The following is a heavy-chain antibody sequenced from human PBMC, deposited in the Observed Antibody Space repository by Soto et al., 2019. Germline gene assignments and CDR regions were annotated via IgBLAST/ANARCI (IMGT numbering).Heavy chain of an antibody. CDR3: ARVYEGTGKYYWFDP. J-gene: IGHJ5*02. D-gene: IGHD3-22*01. CDR1: RGSISSGSYY. Sequence: QVQLRESGPRLVGPSQTLSLTCTVSRGSISSGSYYWSWVRQHPGRGLEWIVYMYHSGTTYSNPSLKSRFTISVDTSNNRFSLKLTSVTAADTAVYYCARVYEGTGKYYWFDPWGQGTLVTVSS. V-gene: IGHV4-31*03. CDR2: MYHSGTT.